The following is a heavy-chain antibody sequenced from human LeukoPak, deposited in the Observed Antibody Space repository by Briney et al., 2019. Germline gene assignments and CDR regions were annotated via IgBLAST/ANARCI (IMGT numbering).Heavy chain of an antibody. Sequence: GGSLRLSCAASGFTFSSYAMHWVRQAPGKGLEWVAVISYDGSNKYYADSVKGRFTISRDNSKNTLYLQMNSLRAEDTAVYYCASLSQWLGPFDYWGQGTLVTVPS. J-gene: IGHJ4*02. CDR1: GFTFSSYA. D-gene: IGHD6-19*01. V-gene: IGHV3-30-3*01. CDR3: ASLSQWLGPFDY. CDR2: ISYDGSNK.